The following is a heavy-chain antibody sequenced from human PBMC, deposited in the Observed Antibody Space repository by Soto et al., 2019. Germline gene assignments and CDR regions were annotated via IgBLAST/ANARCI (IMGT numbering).Heavy chain of an antibody. Sequence: GESLKISCKGSIYTFTNYWIGWVRQMPGKGPEWMGIIYPGDSDTKYNPSFQGQVTISADKSTTTTYLQWSSLKASDTAIYYCAASIFYYGMDVWGQGTTVTVSS. CDR3: AASIFYYGMDV. CDR1: IYTFTNYW. V-gene: IGHV5-51*01. J-gene: IGHJ6*02. CDR2: IYPGDSDT.